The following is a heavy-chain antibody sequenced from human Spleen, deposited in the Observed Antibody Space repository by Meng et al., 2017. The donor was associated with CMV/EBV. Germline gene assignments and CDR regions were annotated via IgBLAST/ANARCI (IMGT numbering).Heavy chain of an antibody. CDR3: ARERLAVDNTDYHRRPWDF. D-gene: IGHD4/OR15-4a*01. Sequence: SETLSLTCTVSGYSISSGHYWGWIRQSPGKGLEWIGSINHSGSTYYNPSLKSRVTISVDTSKKQFSLRLTSVTAADTAVYFCARERLAVDNTDYHRRPWDFWGQGTLVTVSS. CDR1: GYSISSGHY. V-gene: IGHV4-38-2*02. J-gene: IGHJ4*02. CDR2: INHSGST.